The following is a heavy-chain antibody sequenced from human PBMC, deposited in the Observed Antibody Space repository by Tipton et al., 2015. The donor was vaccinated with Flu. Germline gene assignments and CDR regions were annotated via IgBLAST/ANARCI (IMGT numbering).Heavy chain of an antibody. CDR2: IYFRGST. V-gene: IGHV4-59*05. CDR3: ARKMSNTVVRRDWFDP. Sequence: TLSLTCSVSGTSMNSYHWSWVRQAAGKGLEWIGGIYFRGSTYYNASLKSRVTISVDTSQNQFSLKLSSVTAADTAVYYCARKMSNTVVRRDWFDPWGQGTLVTVSS. CDR1: GTSMNSYH. D-gene: IGHD4-23*01. J-gene: IGHJ5*02.